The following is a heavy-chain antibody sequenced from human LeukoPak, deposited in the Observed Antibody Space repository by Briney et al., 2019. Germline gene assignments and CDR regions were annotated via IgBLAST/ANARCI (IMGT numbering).Heavy chain of an antibody. J-gene: IGHJ5*02. V-gene: IGHV4-59*01. CDR2: IYYSGST. D-gene: IGHD3-10*02. CDR3: ARTPTPVRGYWFDP. Sequence: PSETLSLTCTVSGGSISSYYWSWIRQPPGKGLEWIGYIYYSGSTNYNPSLKSRVTISVDTSKNQFSLKLSSVTAADTAVYYCARTPTPVRGYWFDPWGQGTLVTVSS. CDR1: GGSISSYY.